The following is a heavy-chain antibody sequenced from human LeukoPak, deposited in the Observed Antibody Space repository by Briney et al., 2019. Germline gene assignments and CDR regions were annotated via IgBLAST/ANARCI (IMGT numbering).Heavy chain of an antibody. D-gene: IGHD2-15*01. CDR3: ARDGSGTYYGDY. CDR1: GGTFSSYA. J-gene: IGHJ4*02. CDR2: IKPSSGGT. V-gene: IGHV1-2*02. Sequence: ASVKVSCKASGGTFSSYAISWVRQAPGQGREWMGWIKPSSGGTNYAQSFQGRVTMTRDTSINTAYMELSGLRSDDTAVYYCARDGSGTYYGDYWGQGTLVTVSS.